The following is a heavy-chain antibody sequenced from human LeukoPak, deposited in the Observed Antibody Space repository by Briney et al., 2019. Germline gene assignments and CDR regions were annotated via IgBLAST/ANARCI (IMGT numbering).Heavy chain of an antibody. J-gene: IGHJ4*02. CDR2: IYYSGST. D-gene: IGHD3-9*01. CDR3: ARHVWLQPFDY. V-gene: IGHV4-59*08. Sequence: PSETLYLTCSVSGGSMNSYYWSWIRQSPGKGLEWIGYIYYSGSTNCNPSLKSRVTISVDTSKNQFSLKLSSVTAADTAVYYCARHVWLQPFDYWGQGTLVTVSS. CDR1: GGSMNSYY.